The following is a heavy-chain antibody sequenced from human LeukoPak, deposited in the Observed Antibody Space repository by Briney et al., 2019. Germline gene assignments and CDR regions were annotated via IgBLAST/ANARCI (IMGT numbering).Heavy chain of an antibody. CDR1: GFTFSNYN. D-gene: IGHD4-23*01. CDR3: ARGGGGNGNDAYDM. CDR2: INTSSSYI. Sequence: GGSLRLSCAASGFTFSNYNINWVRQAPGKGLEWVSSINTSSSYIFYADSVKDRFTISRDNAKNSLYLQMNSLRAEDTAVYYCARGGGGNGNDAYDMWGQGTMVTVSS. J-gene: IGHJ3*02. V-gene: IGHV3-21*01.